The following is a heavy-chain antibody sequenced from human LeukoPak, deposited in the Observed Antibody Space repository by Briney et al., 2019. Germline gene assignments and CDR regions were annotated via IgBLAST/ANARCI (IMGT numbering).Heavy chain of an antibody. Sequence: GVSLRLSCAASGFTFSSYAMSGVRQAPGEGVEGVSAISGSGGSTYYADSVKGRFTISRDNSKNTLYLHMNSLRAEDTAVSYCANAPFGYSGHRFFHYWGQGPLVTVSS. CDR1: GFTFSSYA. J-gene: IGHJ4*02. V-gene: IGHV3-23*01. CDR2: ISGSGGST. CDR3: ANAPFGYSGHRFFHY. D-gene: IGHD5-12*01.